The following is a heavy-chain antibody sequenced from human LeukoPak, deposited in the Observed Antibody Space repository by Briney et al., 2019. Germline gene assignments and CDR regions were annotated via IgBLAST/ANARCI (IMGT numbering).Heavy chain of an antibody. Sequence: GGSLRLSCAASGFTFSSYAMSWVRQVPGKGLEWVSAISGSGGSTYYADSVKGRFTISRDNSKNTLYLQMNSLRAEDTAVYYCARGRGGYGSGSYPHMDVWGKGTTVTISS. CDR1: GFTFSSYA. CDR3: ARGRGGYGSGSYPHMDV. J-gene: IGHJ6*03. D-gene: IGHD3-10*01. CDR2: ISGSGGST. V-gene: IGHV3-23*01.